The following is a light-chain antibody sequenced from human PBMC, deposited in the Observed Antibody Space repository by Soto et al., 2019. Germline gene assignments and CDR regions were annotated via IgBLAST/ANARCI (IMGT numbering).Light chain of an antibody. J-gene: IGLJ1*01. CDR1: SSDIGAYDY. Sequence: QSALTQPASVSGSPGQSITISCTGTSSDIGAYDYVSWYQQYPGRVPKLIIHEVTNRPSGVSDRFSCSKSGNTASLTISGLQTEDEADYYCSSHAGSNAFYVFGTGTKVTVL. CDR2: EVT. V-gene: IGLV2-14*01. CDR3: SSHAGSNAFYV.